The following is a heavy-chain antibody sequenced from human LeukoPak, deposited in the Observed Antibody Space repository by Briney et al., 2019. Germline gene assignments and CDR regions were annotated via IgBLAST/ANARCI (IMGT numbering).Heavy chain of an antibody. Sequence: GGSLRLSCAASGFTFSIYAMQWVRQAPGKGLEWVSAISGSGGSTYYADSVKGRFTISRDNSKSTLYLQMNSLRAEDTAVYYCAKQYYYGDYYDAFDIWGQGTMVTVSS. CDR3: AKQYYYGDYYDAFDI. J-gene: IGHJ3*02. D-gene: IGHD4-17*01. V-gene: IGHV3-23*01. CDR1: GFTFSIYA. CDR2: ISGSGGST.